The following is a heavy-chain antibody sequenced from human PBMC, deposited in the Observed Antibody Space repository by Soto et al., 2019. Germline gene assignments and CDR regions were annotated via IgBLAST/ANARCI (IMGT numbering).Heavy chain of an antibody. Sequence: GGSLRLSCAASGFTFSSYAMSWVRQAPGKGLEWVSAISGSGGSTYYADSVKGRFTISRDNSKNTLYLQMNSLRAEDTAVYYCARGTTVVTHYYYYGMDVCGQGTPVAVYS. J-gene: IGHJ6*02. D-gene: IGHD4-17*01. CDR3: ARGTTVVTHYYYYGMDV. CDR2: ISGSGGST. CDR1: GFTFSSYA. V-gene: IGHV3-23*01.